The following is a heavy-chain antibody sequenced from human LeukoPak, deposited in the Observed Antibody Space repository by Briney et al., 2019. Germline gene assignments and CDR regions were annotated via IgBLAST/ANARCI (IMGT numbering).Heavy chain of an antibody. CDR1: GGSISSSSYY. D-gene: IGHD6-13*01. CDR2: IYYSGST. J-gene: IGHJ4*02. V-gene: IGHV4-39*01. CDR3: ARRDGYSSSWPY. Sequence: SETLSLTCTVSGGSISSSSYYWGWIRQPPGKGLEWIGSIYYSGSTYYNPSLKSRVTISVDTSKNQFSLKLGSVTAADTAVYYCARRDGYSSSWPYWGQGTLVTVSS.